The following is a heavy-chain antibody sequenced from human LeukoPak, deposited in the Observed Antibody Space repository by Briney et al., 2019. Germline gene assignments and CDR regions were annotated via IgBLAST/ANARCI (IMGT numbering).Heavy chain of an antibody. Sequence: ASVKVSCKASGYTFTGYYMHWVRQAPGQGLEWMGWINPNSGGTNYAQKFQGRVTMTRDTSISTAYMELSRLRSDDTAVYYCARVVRGVIRNRFYYYYYMDVWGKGTTVTISS. CDR2: INPNSGGT. V-gene: IGHV1-2*02. D-gene: IGHD3-10*01. CDR3: ARVVRGVIRNRFYYYYYMDV. CDR1: GYTFTGYY. J-gene: IGHJ6*03.